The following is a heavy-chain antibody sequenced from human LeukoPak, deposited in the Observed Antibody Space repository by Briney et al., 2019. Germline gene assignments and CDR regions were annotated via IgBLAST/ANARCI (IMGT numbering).Heavy chain of an antibody. CDR1: GFIISNAW. CDR3: SAGHSSGWHPDWTDCHYVDV. CDR2: FKRESDGGTI. Sequence: GGSLRLSCAASGFIISNAWMSWVRQAPGKGLEWVGRFKRESDGGTIDYAAPVQGRFSISRDDAVNTFYLQMNSLKADDTAVYYCSAGHSSGWHPDWTDCHYVDVWGKGTTVTVSS. D-gene: IGHD6-19*01. V-gene: IGHV3-15*01. J-gene: IGHJ6*03.